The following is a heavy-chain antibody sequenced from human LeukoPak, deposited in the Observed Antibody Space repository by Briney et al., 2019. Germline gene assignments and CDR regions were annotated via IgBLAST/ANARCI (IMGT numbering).Heavy chain of an antibody. V-gene: IGHV3-9*01. Sequence: GGSLRLSRAASGFTFDDYAMHWVRQAAGKGLEWVSVISWNSGSIAYADSVKGRFIISRDNAKNSLYLQMNSLRAEDTAVYYCAADYYDSSGYYDFDYWGQGTLVTVSS. CDR3: AADYYDSSGYYDFDY. CDR1: GFTFDDYA. CDR2: ISWNSGSI. J-gene: IGHJ4*02. D-gene: IGHD3-22*01.